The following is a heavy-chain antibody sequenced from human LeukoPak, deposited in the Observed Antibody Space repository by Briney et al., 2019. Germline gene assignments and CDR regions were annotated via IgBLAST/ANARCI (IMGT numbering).Heavy chain of an antibody. CDR1: GFTFSSYA. CDR3: ARDGTPSYTSGWVYMDA. V-gene: IGHV3-23*01. D-gene: IGHD6-19*01. Sequence: GGSLRLSCAASGFTFSSYAMSWVRQAPGKGLEWVSAISGSGGSTYYADSVEGRFTISRDNAKNSLFLQMNSLRGEDTAVYYCARDGTPSYTSGWVYMDAWGKGTTVTISS. CDR2: ISGSGGST. J-gene: IGHJ6*04.